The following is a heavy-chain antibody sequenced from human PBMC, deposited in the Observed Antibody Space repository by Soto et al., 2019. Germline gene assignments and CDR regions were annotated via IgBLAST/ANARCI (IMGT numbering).Heavy chain of an antibody. CDR2: ISSSSSTI. J-gene: IGHJ6*02. Sequence: GGSLRLSCAASGFNFSSYAMSWVRQAPGKGLEWVSYISSSSSTIYYADSVKGRFTISRDNAKNSLYLQMNSLRDEDTAVYYCARPEYSSSSYGMDVWGQGTTVTVSS. CDR1: GFNFSSYA. D-gene: IGHD6-6*01. CDR3: ARPEYSSSSYGMDV. V-gene: IGHV3-48*02.